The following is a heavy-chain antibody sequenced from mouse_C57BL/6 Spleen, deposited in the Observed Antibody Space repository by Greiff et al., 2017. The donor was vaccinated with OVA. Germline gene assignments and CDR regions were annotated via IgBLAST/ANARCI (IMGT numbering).Heavy chain of an antibody. CDR3: ARSDSPYYYAMDD. Sequence: QVQLQQSGPELVKPGASVKISCKASGYAFSSSWMNWVKQRPGKGLEWIGRIYPGDGDTTYNGKFKGKATLTADKSSSTAYMQLSSLTSEDSAVYVCARSDSPYYYAMDDWGQGTTVTVSS. CDR2: IYPGDGDT. V-gene: IGHV1-82*01. CDR1: GYAFSSSW. J-gene: IGHJ4*01.